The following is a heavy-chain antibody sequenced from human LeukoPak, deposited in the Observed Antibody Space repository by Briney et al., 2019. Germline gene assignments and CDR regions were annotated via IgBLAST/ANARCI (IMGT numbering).Heavy chain of an antibody. D-gene: IGHD1-26*01. CDR1: GFTFSSHW. J-gene: IGHJ4*02. CDR3: VKSRRVGANQRGLFDY. CDR2: INSDGSSI. V-gene: IGHV3-74*01. Sequence: GGSLRLSCAASGFTFSSHWMHWVRQAPGKGLVWVSRINSDGSSISYADSVKGRFTISRDNAKDTLYLQMNSLRAEDTAVYYCVKSRRVGANQRGLFDYWGQGTLVTVSP.